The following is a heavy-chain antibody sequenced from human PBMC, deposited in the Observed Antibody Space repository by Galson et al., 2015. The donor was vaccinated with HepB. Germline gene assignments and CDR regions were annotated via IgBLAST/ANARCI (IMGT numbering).Heavy chain of an antibody. CDR1: GYTLSELS. V-gene: IGHV1-24*01. D-gene: IGHD3-22*01. CDR2: YDPEVGET. CDR3: STGAYSSPYYVRYFGMDL. Sequence: SVKVSCKVSGYTLSELSMHWVRQLPGKGLEWMGGYDPEVGETVYAQKFQGRVSMTEDTSTDTAYMELSSLRSDDTAVYYCSTGAYSSPYYVRYFGMDLWGQGTTVIVSS. J-gene: IGHJ6*02.